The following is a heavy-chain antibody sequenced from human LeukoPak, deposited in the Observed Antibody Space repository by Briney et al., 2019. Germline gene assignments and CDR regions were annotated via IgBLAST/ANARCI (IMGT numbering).Heavy chain of an antibody. V-gene: IGHV1-69*05. CDR3: ARRGDRLRALDY. J-gene: IGHJ4*02. Sequence: SVKVSCKASGGTFSSYAISWVRQAPGQGLEWLGGIIPIFGTANYAQKFQGRVTITTDESTSTAYMELSSLRSEDTAVYYCARRGDRLRALDYWGQGTLVTVSS. CDR2: IIPIFGTA. CDR1: GGTFSSYA. D-gene: IGHD4-17*01.